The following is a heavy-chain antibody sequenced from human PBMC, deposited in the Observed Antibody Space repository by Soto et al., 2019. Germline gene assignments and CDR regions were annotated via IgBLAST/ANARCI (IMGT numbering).Heavy chain of an antibody. CDR1: GFTFSSYS. Sequence: SGGSLRLSCAASGFTFSSYSMNWVRQAPGKGLEWVSYISSSSSTIYYADSVKGRFTISRDNAKNSLYLQMNSLRAEDTAVYYCARGCSSTSCYRYYYMDVWGKGTTVTVSS. CDR3: ARGCSSTSCYRYYYMDV. D-gene: IGHD2-2*01. CDR2: ISSSSSTI. V-gene: IGHV3-48*01. J-gene: IGHJ6*03.